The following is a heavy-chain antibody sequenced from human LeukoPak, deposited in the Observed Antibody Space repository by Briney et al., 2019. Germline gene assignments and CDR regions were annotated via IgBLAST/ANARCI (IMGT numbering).Heavy chain of an antibody. D-gene: IGHD6-13*01. Sequence: PSETLSLTCAVYGGSFSGYYWNWIRQPPGKGLEWIGKINHSGSTNYNPSLKSRVTISVDTSKSQFSLKLSSVTAADTAVYYCARVAAAGSDWGQGTLVTVSS. CDR2: INHSGST. CDR3: ARVAAAGSD. J-gene: IGHJ1*01. V-gene: IGHV4-34*01. CDR1: GGSFSGYY.